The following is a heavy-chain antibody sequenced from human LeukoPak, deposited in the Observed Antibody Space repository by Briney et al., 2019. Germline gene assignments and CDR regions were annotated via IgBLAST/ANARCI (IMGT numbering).Heavy chain of an antibody. CDR1: GYSITGYY. J-gene: IGHJ5*02. Sequence: ASVKVSCKASGYSITGYYMNWVRQAPGQGLEWMGWINPNSGGTNYAQKFQGRVTMTRDTSISTAYMELRKLRSDDTAVYYCARSYSSSYYWFDPWGQGTLVTVSS. V-gene: IGHV1-2*02. D-gene: IGHD6-13*01. CDR2: INPNSGGT. CDR3: ARSYSSSYYWFDP.